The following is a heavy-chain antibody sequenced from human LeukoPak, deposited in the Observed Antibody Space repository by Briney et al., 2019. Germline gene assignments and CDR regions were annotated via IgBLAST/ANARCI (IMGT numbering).Heavy chain of an antibody. D-gene: IGHD3-10*01. CDR1: GYTFTGYY. Sequence: ASVKVSCKASGYTFTGYYMHWVRQAPGQGLEWMGWINPNSGGTNYAQKFQGRVTMTRDTSISTAYMELGRLRSDDTAVYYCARQGAMVRTGFDYWGQGTLVTVSS. CDR3: ARQGAMVRTGFDY. V-gene: IGHV1-2*02. J-gene: IGHJ4*02. CDR2: INPNSGGT.